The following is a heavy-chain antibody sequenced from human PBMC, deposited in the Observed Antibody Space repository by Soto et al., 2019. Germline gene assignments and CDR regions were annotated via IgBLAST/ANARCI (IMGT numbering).Heavy chain of an antibody. CDR1: GFVFEVYW. V-gene: IGHV3-74*01. CDR3: PRGPRPSSIGTGAV. CDR2: ISDDGART. Sequence: GGSLRLSCVASGFVFEVYWMHWVRQVPGKGLEWVSRISDDGARTDYADSVRGRFTISRDNANSALYLQMNALRGEDTAVYFCPRGPRPSSIGTGAVWGRGALVTVSS. J-gene: IGHJ4*02. D-gene: IGHD2-2*01.